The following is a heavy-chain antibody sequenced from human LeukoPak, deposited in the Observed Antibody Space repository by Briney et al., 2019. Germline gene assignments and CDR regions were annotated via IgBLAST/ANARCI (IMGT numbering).Heavy chain of an antibody. D-gene: IGHD3-22*01. CDR3: AKDYSDSSGYFRVPHVFDF. J-gene: IGHJ4*02. CDR1: GFTFSSYE. Sequence: GGSLRLSCAASGFTFSSYEMNWVRQAPGKGLQWVSYISSSGSTIYHADSVKGRFTISRDNSKNTLYLQVNSLRAEDTAVYYCAKDYSDSSGYFRVPHVFDFWGQGTLVTVSS. V-gene: IGHV3-48*03. CDR2: ISSSGSTI.